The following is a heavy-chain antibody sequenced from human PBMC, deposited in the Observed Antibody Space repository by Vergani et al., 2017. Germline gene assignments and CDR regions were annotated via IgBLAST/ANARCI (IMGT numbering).Heavy chain of an antibody. D-gene: IGHD2-15*01. Sequence: QVQLQQWGAGLLKPSETLSLTCAVYGGSFSGYYWSWIRQPPGKGLEWIGEINHSGSTNYNPSLKSRVTISVDTSKNHFSLKLSSVTAADTAVYYCARATPPSPAGDIVVVVAAPAAFDIWGQGTMVTVSS. CDR2: INHSGST. CDR1: GGSFSGYY. J-gene: IGHJ3*02. V-gene: IGHV4-34*01. CDR3: ARATPPSPAGDIVVVVAAPAAFDI.